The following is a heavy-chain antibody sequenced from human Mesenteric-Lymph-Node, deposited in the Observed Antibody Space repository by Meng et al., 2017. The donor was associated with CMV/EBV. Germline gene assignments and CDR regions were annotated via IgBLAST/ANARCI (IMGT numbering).Heavy chain of an antibody. CDR2: INHSGST. D-gene: IGHD3-10*01. CDR3: ARVGGLLWFGELYIRSAEFDY. J-gene: IGHJ4*02. V-gene: IGHV4-34*01. Sequence: FSGYYWSWLRQPPGEGLAWIGEINHSGSTNYHPSLKSRVTISVDTSKNQFSLKLSSVTAADTAVYYCARVGGLLWFGELYIRSAEFDYWGQGTLVTVSS. CDR1: FSGYY.